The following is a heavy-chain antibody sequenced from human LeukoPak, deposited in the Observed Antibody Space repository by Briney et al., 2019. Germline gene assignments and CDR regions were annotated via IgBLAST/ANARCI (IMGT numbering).Heavy chain of an antibody. V-gene: IGHV3-43*02. CDR1: GLPIGDFA. CDR2: ISGDGVST. Sequence: GSLKLSCVASGLPIGDFAMHWVRQAPGKGLEWVSLISGDGVSTFYADSVKGRFSISRDNSKNSLSLEMNSLRTEDTAMYYCARESGKFDYWGQGTLVAVSS. CDR3: ARESGKFDY. J-gene: IGHJ4*02.